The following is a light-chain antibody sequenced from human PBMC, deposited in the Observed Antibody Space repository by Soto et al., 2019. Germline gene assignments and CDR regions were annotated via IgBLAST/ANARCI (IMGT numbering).Light chain of an antibody. V-gene: IGKV1-6*01. CDR2: GTS. CDR3: LQDSSYPRT. Sequence: AIQMTQSPSSLSASVGDRVTITCRASQGIGTELGWYQQRPGKAPRLLIYGTSTLQYGVPSRFSGSGSDTDFTLIIISQQPEDFGTYYCLQDSSYPRTFGQGTKVEIK. CDR1: QGIGTE. J-gene: IGKJ1*01.